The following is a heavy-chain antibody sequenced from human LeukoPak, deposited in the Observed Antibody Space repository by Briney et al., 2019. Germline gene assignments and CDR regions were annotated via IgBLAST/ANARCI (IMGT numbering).Heavy chain of an antibody. V-gene: IGHV1-8*01. Sequence: ASVKVSCKASGYTFTSYDINWVRQATGQGLEWMGWMNPNSGNTGYAQKFQGRVTMTRNTSISTAYMELSSLRSEDTAVYYCARDPVLLWFGDSGWFDPWGQGTLVTVSS. D-gene: IGHD3-10*01. CDR2: MNPNSGNT. CDR3: ARDPVLLWFGDSGWFDP. J-gene: IGHJ5*02. CDR1: GYTFTSYD.